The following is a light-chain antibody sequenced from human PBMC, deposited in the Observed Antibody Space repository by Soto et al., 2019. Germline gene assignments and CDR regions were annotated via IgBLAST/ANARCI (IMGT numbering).Light chain of an antibody. CDR2: NDS. J-gene: IGLJ1*01. CDR1: NIGRKG. Sequence: SYELTQPPSVSVAPGQTARTTCGGNNIGRKGVHWYQQRPGQAPVLVVYNDSDRPSGIPDRLSGSNSGNTATLTISRVEAGDEADYYCQVWDDSSDHVYVFGTGTKVTVL. CDR3: QVWDDSSDHVYV. V-gene: IGLV3-21*02.